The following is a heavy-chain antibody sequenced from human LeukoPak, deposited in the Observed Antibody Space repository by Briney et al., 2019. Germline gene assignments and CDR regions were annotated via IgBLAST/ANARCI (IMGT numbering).Heavy chain of an antibody. CDR2: INWNGGST. V-gene: IGHV3-20*04. D-gene: IGHD5-24*01. CDR1: GFTFDDYG. J-gene: IGHJ3*02. Sequence: GGSLRLSCAASGFTFDDYGMSWVRQAPGKGLEWVSGINWNGGSTGYADSVKGRFTISRDNAKNSLYLQMNSLRAEDTALYYCAKDIGLQLIGAFDIWGQGTMVAVSS. CDR3: AKDIGLQLIGAFDI.